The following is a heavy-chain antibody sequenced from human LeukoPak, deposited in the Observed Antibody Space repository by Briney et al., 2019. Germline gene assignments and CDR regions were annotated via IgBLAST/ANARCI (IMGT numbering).Heavy chain of an antibody. D-gene: IGHD2-21*02. CDR1: GGTFSSYA. V-gene: IGHV1-69*04. J-gene: IGHJ2*01. Sequence: SVKVSCKASGGTFSSYAISWVRQAPGQGLEWMGRIIPILGIANYAQKFQGRVTITADKSTSTAYMELSSLRSEDTAVYYCASPPYCGGDCFNYWYFDLWGRGTLVTVSS. CDR3: ASPPYCGGDCFNYWYFDL. CDR2: IIPILGIA.